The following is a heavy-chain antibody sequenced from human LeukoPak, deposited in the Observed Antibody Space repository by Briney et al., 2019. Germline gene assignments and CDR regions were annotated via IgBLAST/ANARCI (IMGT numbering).Heavy chain of an antibody. CDR2: IWQDGSVT. V-gene: IGHV3-7*01. CDR1: GFTFSSHK. CDR3: AREATFGYHYFDP. Sequence: PGGSLRLSCAVSGFTFSSHKMSWVRQAPGKGLEWVANIWQDGSVTHYVDSVKGRFTISRNDAKNSLYLHVYSLRAEDTAVYYCAREATFGYHYFDPWGQGALVTVSS. J-gene: IGHJ4*02. D-gene: IGHD3-3*01.